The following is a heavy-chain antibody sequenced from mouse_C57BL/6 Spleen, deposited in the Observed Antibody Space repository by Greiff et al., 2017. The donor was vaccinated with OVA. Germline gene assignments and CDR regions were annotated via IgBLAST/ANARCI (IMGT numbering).Heavy chain of an antibody. CDR3: TREGGYTAMDY. J-gene: IGHJ4*01. CDR2: ISSGGDYI. D-gene: IGHD3-1*01. CDR1: GFTFSSYA. Sequence: EVQVVESGEGLVKPGGSLKLSCAASGFTFSSYAMSWVRQTPEKRLEWVAYISSGGDYIYYADTVKGRFTISRDNARNTLYLQMSSLKSEDTAMYYCTREGGYTAMDYWGQGTSVTVSS. V-gene: IGHV5-9-1*02.